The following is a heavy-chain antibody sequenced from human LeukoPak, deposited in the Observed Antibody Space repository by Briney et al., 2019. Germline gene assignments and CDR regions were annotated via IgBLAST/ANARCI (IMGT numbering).Heavy chain of an antibody. CDR2: ISGSAHKI. J-gene: IGHJ4*02. D-gene: IGHD5-18*01. CDR3: AGRPTGYSSGYIH. V-gene: IGHV3-23*01. CDR1: GITFSNYA. Sequence: PGGSLRLSCVASGITFSNYAVSWVRQAPEKGRDWVSVISGSAHKIRYADSVKGRFTISRDNSENIVYLRMNNLRVEDTAVYYCAGRPTGYSSGYIHWGQGTLVTVSS.